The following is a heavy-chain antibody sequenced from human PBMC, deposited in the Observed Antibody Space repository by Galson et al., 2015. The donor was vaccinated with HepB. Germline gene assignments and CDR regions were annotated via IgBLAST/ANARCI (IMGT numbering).Heavy chain of an antibody. J-gene: IGHJ4*02. CDR3: AKGPYCSGGSCFEQAIDY. CDR1: GFTFSSYG. V-gene: IGHV3-30*18. D-gene: IGHD2-15*01. Sequence: SLRLSCAASGFTFSSYGMNWVRQAPGKRLEWVAVISYDGSNNYYADSAKGRFTISRDNSKNTLYLQMNSLRAEDTAVYDCAKGPYCSGGSCFEQAIDYCCQGTLFTVSS. CDR2: ISYDGSNN.